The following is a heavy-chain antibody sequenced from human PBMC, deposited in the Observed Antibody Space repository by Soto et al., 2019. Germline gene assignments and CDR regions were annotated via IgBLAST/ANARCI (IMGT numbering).Heavy chain of an antibody. CDR2: IIPTFGTP. V-gene: IGHV1-69*01. CDR1: GDTFSRYA. D-gene: IGHD4-17*01. J-gene: IGHJ6*02. Sequence: QVQLVQSGAEVKKPGSSVKVSCKASGDTFSRYAISWVRQAPGQGLEWMGGIIPTFGTPNYAQKFQGRVTIIADESTSTVYMEVSSLTSADTAMYYCARVAYGDYGVDVWGQGTTVTVSS. CDR3: ARVAYGDYGVDV.